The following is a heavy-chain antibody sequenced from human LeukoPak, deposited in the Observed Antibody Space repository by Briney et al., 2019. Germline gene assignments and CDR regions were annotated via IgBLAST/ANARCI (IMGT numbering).Heavy chain of an antibody. J-gene: IGHJ4*02. D-gene: IGHD3-10*01. CDR2: ISYDGSNK. Sequence: AGGSLRLSCAASGFTFSSYAMHWVRQAPGKGLEWVAVISYDGSNKFYPDSVKGRFTISRDNSKNTLYLQMNSLRTEDTAVYYCARDMGPDYYGSGNLDYWGQGTLVTVSS. CDR3: ARDMGPDYYGSGNLDY. CDR1: GFTFSSYA. V-gene: IGHV3-30*04.